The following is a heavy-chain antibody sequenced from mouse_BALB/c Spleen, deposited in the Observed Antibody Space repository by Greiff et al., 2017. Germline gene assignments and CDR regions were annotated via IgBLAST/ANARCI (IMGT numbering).Heavy chain of an antibody. CDR3: ARGDYYGSGWYFDV. Sequence: EVMLVESGGGLVKPGGSLKLSCAASGFTFSSYAMSWVRQTPEKRLEWVASISSGGSTYYPDSVKGRFTISRDNARNILYLQMSSLRSEDTAMYYCARGDYYGSGWYFDVWGAGTTVTVSS. V-gene: IGHV5-6-5*01. CDR2: ISSGGST. CDR1: GFTFSSYA. J-gene: IGHJ1*01. D-gene: IGHD1-1*01.